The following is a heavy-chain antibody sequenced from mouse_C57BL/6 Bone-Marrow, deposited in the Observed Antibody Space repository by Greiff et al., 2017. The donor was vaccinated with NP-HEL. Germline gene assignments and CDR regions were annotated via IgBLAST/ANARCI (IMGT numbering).Heavy chain of an antibody. V-gene: IGHV1-63*01. CDR1: GYTFTNYW. CDR2: IYPGGGYT. Sequence: VQLQQSGAELVRPGTSVKMSCKASGYTFTNYWIGWAKQRPGHGLEWIGDIYPGGGYTNYNEKFKGKATLTADKSSSTAYMQVSSLTSEDSAIYYCARGTAQAWFAYWGQGTLVTVSA. J-gene: IGHJ3*01. CDR3: ARGTAQAWFAY. D-gene: IGHD3-2*02.